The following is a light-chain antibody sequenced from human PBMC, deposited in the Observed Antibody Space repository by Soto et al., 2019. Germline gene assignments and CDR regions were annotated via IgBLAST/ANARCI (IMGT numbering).Light chain of an antibody. CDR1: QSVSSY. Sequence: EKVMTQSPATLSMSPGERATLSCRASQSVSSYLPWYQQKPGQAPRLLIYGASTRATGISARFSGSGSGTEFTLTISSLQSEDFAVYYCQQYNNWPSWTFGQGTKVEIK. J-gene: IGKJ1*01. CDR2: GAS. CDR3: QQYNNWPSWT. V-gene: IGKV3-15*01.